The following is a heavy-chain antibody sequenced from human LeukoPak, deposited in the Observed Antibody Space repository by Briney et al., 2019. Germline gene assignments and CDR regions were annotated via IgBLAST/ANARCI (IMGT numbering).Heavy chain of an antibody. CDR3: AREIGPRQLHLWGSAFDY. D-gene: IGHD5-18*01. Sequence: ASVKVSCKASGYTFTGYYMHWVRQAPGQGLEWMGIINPSGGGTSYAQKFQGRLTMTRDTSTTTVYMELSSLRSEDTAMYYCAREIGPRQLHLWGSAFDYWGQGTLVTVSS. V-gene: IGHV1-46*01. CDR2: INPSGGGT. J-gene: IGHJ4*02. CDR1: GYTFTGYY.